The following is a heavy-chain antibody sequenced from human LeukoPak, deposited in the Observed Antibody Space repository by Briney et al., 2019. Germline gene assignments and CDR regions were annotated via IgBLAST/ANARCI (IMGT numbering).Heavy chain of an antibody. CDR2: IVVGSGNT. Sequence: SVKVSCKASGFTFTNSAMQWVRQARGQRLEWIGRIVVGSGNTNYAQKFQERVTITRGMSTSTAYMELSSLRSEDTAVYYCAADPGDRPLYYYGMDVWGQGTTVTVSS. J-gene: IGHJ6*02. CDR3: AADPGDRPLYYYGMDV. CDR1: GFTFTNSA. D-gene: IGHD2-21*02. V-gene: IGHV1-58*02.